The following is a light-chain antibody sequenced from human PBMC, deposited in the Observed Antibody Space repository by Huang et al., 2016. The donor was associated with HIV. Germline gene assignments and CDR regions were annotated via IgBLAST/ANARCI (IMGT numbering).Light chain of an antibody. CDR2: AAS. Sequence: DIQMTQSPPSLSASVGDRVTITCRASQSIATYVNWYQQKPGKAPTLLIYAASSLQSGVPSRFSGSGSGTDFILTINSLQPEDFATYYCQQTYSTPRTFGQGTKVEIK. V-gene: IGKV1-39*01. CDR3: QQTYSTPRT. J-gene: IGKJ1*01. CDR1: QSIATY.